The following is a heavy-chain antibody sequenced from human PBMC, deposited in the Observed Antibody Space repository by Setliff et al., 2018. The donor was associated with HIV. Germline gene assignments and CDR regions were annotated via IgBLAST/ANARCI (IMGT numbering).Heavy chain of an antibody. CDR1: DGSFTGFS. V-gene: IGHV4-34*10. D-gene: IGHD6-13*01. Sequence: SETLSLTCAVYDGSFTGFSWTWIRQPLGRGLEWMGEVDHSGIAKYNPSLQSRISMSMDTSKKQFSLKLTSMTAADTGTYYCARVEGIPWLEIWGQGTRVTVSS. CDR2: VDHSGIA. CDR3: ARVEGIPWLEI. J-gene: IGHJ4*02.